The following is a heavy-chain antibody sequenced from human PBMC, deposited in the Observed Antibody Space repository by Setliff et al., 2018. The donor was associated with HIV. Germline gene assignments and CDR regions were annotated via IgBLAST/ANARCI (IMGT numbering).Heavy chain of an antibody. Sequence: PSETLSLTCTVSGGSINSHYWSWIRQPPGKGLEYIGYIYFTGITNYNPSLQSRVTISIDTTKKQLFLRVRSVTAADTAVYYCATYLGTVGYYYYMDVWGQGTQVTVSS. D-gene: IGHD4-17*01. CDR1: GGSINSHY. CDR2: IYFTGIT. J-gene: IGHJ6*03. V-gene: IGHV4-59*11. CDR3: ATYLGTVGYYYYMDV.